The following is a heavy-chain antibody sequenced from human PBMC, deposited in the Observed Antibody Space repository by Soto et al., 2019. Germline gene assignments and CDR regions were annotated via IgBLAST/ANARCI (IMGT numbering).Heavy chain of an antibody. Sequence: SETLSLTCTVSGGSISSGDYYWSWIRQPPGKGLEWIGYIYYSGSTYYNPSLKSRVTISVDTSKNQFSLKLSSVTAADTAVYYCARTPSSGSGSYYNGDYWGQGTLVTVSS. D-gene: IGHD3-10*01. CDR3: ARTPSSGSGSYYNGDY. CDR2: IYYSGST. J-gene: IGHJ4*02. CDR1: GGSISSGDYY. V-gene: IGHV4-30-4*01.